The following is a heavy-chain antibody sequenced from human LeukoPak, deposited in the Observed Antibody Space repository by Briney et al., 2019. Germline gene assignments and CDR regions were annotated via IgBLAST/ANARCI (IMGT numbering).Heavy chain of an antibody. CDR2: IYYSGST. J-gene: IGHJ6*02. CDR1: GGSISSGGYY. D-gene: IGHD2-15*01. CDR3: ARDRVEYSLRDSDFYYDMDV. Sequence: SETLSLTCTVSGGSISSGGYYWSWIRQHPGKGLEWIGYIYYSGSTYYNPSLKSRVTTSVDTSKNQFSLKLDSVTAADTAVYYCARDRVEYSLRDSDFYYDMDVWGQGTTVTVSS. V-gene: IGHV4-31*03.